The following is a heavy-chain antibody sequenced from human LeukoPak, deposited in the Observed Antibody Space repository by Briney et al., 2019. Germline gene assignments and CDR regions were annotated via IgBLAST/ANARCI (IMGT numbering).Heavy chain of an antibody. V-gene: IGHV4-30-2*01. Sequence: SETLSLTCAVSGGSISSGGYSWSWIRQPPGKGLEWIGYIYHSGSTYYNPSLKSRVTISVDRSKNQFSLKLSSVTAADTAVYYCARALGGSPYYYYYGMDVWGQGTTVTVSS. J-gene: IGHJ6*02. CDR2: IYHSGST. CDR1: GGSISSGGYS. D-gene: IGHD3-10*01. CDR3: ARALGGSPYYYYYGMDV.